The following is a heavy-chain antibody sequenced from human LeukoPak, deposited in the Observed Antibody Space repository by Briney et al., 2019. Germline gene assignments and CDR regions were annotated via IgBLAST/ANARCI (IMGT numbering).Heavy chain of an antibody. J-gene: IGHJ4*02. D-gene: IGHD3-10*01. CDR1: GFTVSSNY. V-gene: IGHV3-53*01. Sequence: GGSLRPSCAASGFTVSSNYMSWVRQAPGKGLEWVSVIYSGGSTYYADSVKGRFTISRDNSKNTLYLQMNSLRAEDTAVYYCARGSGSYYKAPFDYWGQGTLVTVSS. CDR3: ARGSGSYYKAPFDY. CDR2: IYSGGST.